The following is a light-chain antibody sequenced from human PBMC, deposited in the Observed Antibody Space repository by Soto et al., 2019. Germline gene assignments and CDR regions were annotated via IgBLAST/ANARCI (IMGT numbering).Light chain of an antibody. Sequence: QSVLAQPASVSGSPGQSITTSCTGTSSDVGRYDYVSWYQLHPGKAPKLMVFEVSNRPSGVSYRFSGSKSGNTASLTISGLQADDEADYFCSSYSISTAYLFGTGTKVTVL. CDR1: SSDVGRYDY. CDR2: EVS. V-gene: IGLV2-14*01. CDR3: SSYSISTAYL. J-gene: IGLJ1*01.